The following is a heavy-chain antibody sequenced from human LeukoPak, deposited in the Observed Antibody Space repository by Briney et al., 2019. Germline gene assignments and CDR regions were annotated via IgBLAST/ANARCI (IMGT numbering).Heavy chain of an antibody. CDR1: GYTFTGYY. CDR3: ARENYYDSSALGNDY. V-gene: IGHV1-2*02. D-gene: IGHD3-22*01. CDR2: INPNSGGT. Sequence: ASVAVSCKASGYTFTGYYMHWVRQAPGQGLEWMGWINPNSGGTNYAQKFQGRVTMTRDTSISTAYMELSGLRSDDTAVYYCARENYYDSSALGNDYWGQGTLVTVSS. J-gene: IGHJ4*02.